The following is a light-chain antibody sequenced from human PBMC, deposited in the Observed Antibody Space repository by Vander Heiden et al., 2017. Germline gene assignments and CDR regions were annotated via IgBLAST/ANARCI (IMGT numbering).Light chain of an antibody. Sequence: QSVLPQPPSASGTPGQRVTISCSGSSSNIGSSTVNWYQQLPGTAPKLLIYTNNQRPSGVPDRFSGSKSGTSVSLAISGLQTEDEADYYCVAWDDSLNAPVFGGGTKLTVL. V-gene: IGLV1-44*01. CDR2: TNN. CDR1: SSNIGSST. CDR3: VAWDDSLNAPV. J-gene: IGLJ3*02.